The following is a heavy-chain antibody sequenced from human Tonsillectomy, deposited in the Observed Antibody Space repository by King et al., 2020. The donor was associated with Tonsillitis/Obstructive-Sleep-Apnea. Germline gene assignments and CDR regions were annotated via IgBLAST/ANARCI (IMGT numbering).Heavy chain of an antibody. V-gene: IGHV3-9*01. CDR1: GFTFDDYA. J-gene: IGHJ4*02. CDR3: AKDTSYQLWLVN. CDR2: ISWNSGSI. D-gene: IGHD5-18*01. Sequence: VQLVDSGGGLVQPGRSLRLSCAASGFTFDDYAMHWVRQAPGKGLEWVSGISWNSGSIGYADSVKGRFTISRDNAKNSLYLQMNSLRAEDTALYYCAKDTSYQLWLVNWGQGTLVTVSS.